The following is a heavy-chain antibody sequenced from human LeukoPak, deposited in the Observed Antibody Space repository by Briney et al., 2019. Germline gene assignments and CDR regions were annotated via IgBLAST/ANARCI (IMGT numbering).Heavy chain of an antibody. J-gene: IGHJ4*02. D-gene: IGHD3-10*01. Sequence: GGSLKLSCAASGFIFSGSAMHWVRQASGKGLEWVGRIRINDNSDATAYGPSVRGRFTISRDDSKNTTYLQMNSLKTEDTAVYYCTRRRGGGEFAYWGQGTLVTVSS. CDR3: TRRRGGGEFAY. CDR2: IRINDNSDAT. V-gene: IGHV3-73*01. CDR1: GFIFSGSA.